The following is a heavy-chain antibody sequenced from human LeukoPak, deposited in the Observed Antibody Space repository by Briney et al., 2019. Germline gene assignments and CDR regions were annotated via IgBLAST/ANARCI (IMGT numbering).Heavy chain of an antibody. CDR3: ARVSGTWTLDY. D-gene: IGHD3/OR15-3a*01. Sequence: GGSLRLSCAASGFTFSTYTMNWVRQAPGKGLEWVSSITGSSSFIYYADSVKGRFTISRDNAKNSLYLQMNSLRAEDTAVYYCARVSGTWTLDYWGQGTLVTVSS. J-gene: IGHJ4*02. CDR1: GFTFSTYT. CDR2: ITGSSSFI. V-gene: IGHV3-21*01.